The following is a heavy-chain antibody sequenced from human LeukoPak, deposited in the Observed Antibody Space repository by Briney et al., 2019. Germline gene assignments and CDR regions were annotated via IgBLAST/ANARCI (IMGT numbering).Heavy chain of an antibody. CDR1: GFTFSSYS. V-gene: IGHV3-21*01. CDR2: ISSSSGYI. D-gene: IGHD3-22*01. CDR3: ARGSDYYDSSGYLDY. J-gene: IGHJ4*02. Sequence: PGGSLRLSCAASGFTFSSYSMNWVRQAPGKGLEWVSSISSSSGYIYYADSLKGRFTISRDNAKNSLYLQMNSLRAEDTAVYYCARGSDYYDSSGYLDYWGQGTLVTVSS.